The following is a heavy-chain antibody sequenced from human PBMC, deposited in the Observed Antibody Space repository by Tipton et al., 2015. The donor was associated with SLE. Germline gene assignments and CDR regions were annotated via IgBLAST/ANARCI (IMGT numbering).Heavy chain of an antibody. J-gene: IGHJ4*02. V-gene: IGHV3-33*01. CDR2: IWYDGSNK. CDR3: ASLDYGDYFYYFDY. CDR1: GFTFSSYG. Sequence: SGFTFSSYGMHWVRQAPGKGLEWVAVIWYDGSNKYYADSVKGRFTISRDNSKNTLYLQMNSLRAEDTAVYYCASLDYGDYFYYFDYWGQGTLVTVSS. D-gene: IGHD4-17*01.